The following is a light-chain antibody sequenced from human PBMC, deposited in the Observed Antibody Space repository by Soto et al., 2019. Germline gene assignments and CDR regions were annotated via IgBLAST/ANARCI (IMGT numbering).Light chain of an antibody. J-gene: IGKJ4*01. CDR3: QQYNNWPLT. CDR2: GTS. CDR1: QSVSSN. V-gene: IGKV3-15*01. Sequence: EIVLTQSPATLSVSPGETVSLSSSASQSVSSNLAWYQQKPGQAPRLLIYGTSTRATGIPARFSGSGSGTEFTLTISSLQSEDFSVYYCQQYNNWPLTFGGGTKVDIK.